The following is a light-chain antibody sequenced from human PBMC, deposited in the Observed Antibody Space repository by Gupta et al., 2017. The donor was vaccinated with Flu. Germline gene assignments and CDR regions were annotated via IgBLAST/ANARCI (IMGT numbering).Light chain of an antibody. V-gene: IGKV3-20*01. J-gene: IGKJ1*01. CDR3: QQEYSSPWT. CDR2: GSS. CDR1: QSVSRY. Sequence: PGTLSLSPGERATRSCRASQSVSRYINWYQQRPGQAPGLLIYGSSSSVTGIPDRFSGSGSGTEFTLTISRLEPEDFAVYYCQQEYSSPWTFGQGTKLEIK.